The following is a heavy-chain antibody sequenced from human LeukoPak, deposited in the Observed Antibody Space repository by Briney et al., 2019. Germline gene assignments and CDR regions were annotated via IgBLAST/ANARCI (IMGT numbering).Heavy chain of an antibody. J-gene: IGHJ4*02. CDR1: GFTFDDYA. CDR3: AKDISYSSGWFDY. V-gene: IGHV3-9*01. Sequence: GGSLRLSCAASGFTFDDYAIHWVRQAPGKGLEWVSGISWNSGSIAYADSVKGRFTISRDNAKNSPYPQMNSLRAEDTALYYCAKDISYSSGWFDYWGQGTLVTVSS. CDR2: ISWNSGSI. D-gene: IGHD6-19*01.